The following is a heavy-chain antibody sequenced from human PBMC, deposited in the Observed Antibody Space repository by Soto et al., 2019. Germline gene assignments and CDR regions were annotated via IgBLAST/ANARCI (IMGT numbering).Heavy chain of an antibody. CDR2: IVVGSGNT. CDR1: GFTFTSSA. J-gene: IGHJ6*02. CDR3: AADPVGSSGWYDGMDV. V-gene: IGHV1-58*01. Sequence: QLQLVQSGPEVKKPGTSVKVSCKASGFTFTSSAVQWVRQARGQRLEWIGWIVVGSGNTNYAQKFQERVTITRDMSTSTAYMELSSLRSEDTAVYYCAADPVGSSGWYDGMDVWGQGTTVTVSS. D-gene: IGHD6-19*01.